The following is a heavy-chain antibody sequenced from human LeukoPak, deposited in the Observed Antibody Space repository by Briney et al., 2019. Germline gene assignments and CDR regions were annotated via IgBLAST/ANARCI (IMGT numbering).Heavy chain of an antibody. CDR1: GFTFSSYG. V-gene: IGHV3-30*18. CDR3: AKDMGYYGSGPGDY. D-gene: IGHD3-10*01. J-gene: IGHJ4*02. Sequence: PGGSLRLSCAASGFTFSSYGMHWVRQAPGKGLEWVAVISYDGSNKYYADSEKGRFTISRDNSKNTLYLQMNSLRAEDTAVYYCAKDMGYYGSGPGDYWGQGTLVTVSS. CDR2: ISYDGSNK.